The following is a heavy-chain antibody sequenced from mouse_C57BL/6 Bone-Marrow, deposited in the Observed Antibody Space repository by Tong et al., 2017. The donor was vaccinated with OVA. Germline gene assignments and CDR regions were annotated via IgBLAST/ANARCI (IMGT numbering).Heavy chain of an antibody. Sequence: EVQLQESGGGLVQPKGSLKLSCAASGFSFNTYAMNWVRQAPGKGLEWVARIRSKSNNYATYYADSVKDRFTISRDESESMLYLQMNNLKTEDTAMYYCVRHGTVVPSYYFDYWGQGTTLTVSS. CDR1: GFSFNTYA. V-gene: IGHV10-1*01. CDR2: IRSKSNNYAT. CDR3: VRHGTVVPSYYFDY. D-gene: IGHD1-1*01. J-gene: IGHJ2*01.